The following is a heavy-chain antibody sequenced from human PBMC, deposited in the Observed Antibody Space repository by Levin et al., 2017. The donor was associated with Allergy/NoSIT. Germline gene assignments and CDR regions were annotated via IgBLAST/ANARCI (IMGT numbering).Heavy chain of an antibody. Sequence: PGGSLRLSCADSGFTFSSYDMHWVRQATGKGLEWVSAIGTAGDTYYPGSVKGRFTISRENAKNSLYLQMNSLRAGDTAVYYCARGGYDILTGYYYYGMDVWGQGTTVTVSS. V-gene: IGHV3-13*01. CDR3: ARGGYDILTGYYYYGMDV. J-gene: IGHJ6*02. CDR1: GFTFSSYD. CDR2: IGTAGDT. D-gene: IGHD3-9*01.